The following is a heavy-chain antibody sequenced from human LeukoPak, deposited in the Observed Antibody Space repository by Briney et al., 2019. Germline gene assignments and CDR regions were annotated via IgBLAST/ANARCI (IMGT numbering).Heavy chain of an antibody. Sequence: GGSLRLSCAVSGFTVTDNYMSWVRQAPGKGLQWVSVIYPDGRTYYADSVKGRFTISRDNSKNTVYLQMNSLRAEDTAVYYCAKAAAGTCSGARCYYFDSWGQGTPVTVSS. V-gene: IGHV3-53*01. CDR1: GFTVTDNY. CDR2: IYPDGRT. CDR3: AKAAAGTCSGARCYYFDS. D-gene: IGHD2-15*01. J-gene: IGHJ4*02.